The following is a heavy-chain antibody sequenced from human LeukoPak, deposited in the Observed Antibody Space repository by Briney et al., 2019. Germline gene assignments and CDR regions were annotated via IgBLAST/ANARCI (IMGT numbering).Heavy chain of an antibody. CDR3: AREDYYGSGSSGKFYFFYYMDV. CDR2: IYYSGNT. Sequence: SETLSLTCNVSGGSVSSSSYYWGWIRQTPGKGLEWIGSIYYSGNTYYNPSLKSRVTISVDTSKNQFSLKLSSATAADTAVYYCAREDYYGSGSSGKFYFFYYMDVWGKGTTVTVSS. D-gene: IGHD3-10*01. J-gene: IGHJ6*03. V-gene: IGHV4-39*07. CDR1: GGSVSSSSYY.